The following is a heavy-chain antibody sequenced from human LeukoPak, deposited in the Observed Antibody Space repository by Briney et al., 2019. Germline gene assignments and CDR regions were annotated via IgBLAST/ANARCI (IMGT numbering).Heavy chain of an antibody. Sequence: SETLSLTCAVYGGSFSGYYWSWIRQPPGKGLEWIGEINHSGSTNYNPSLKSRVTISVDTSKNQFSLKLSSVAAADTAVYYCAWGRQLNFFDLWGQGTLVTVSS. CDR3: AWGRQLNFFDL. CDR2: INHSGST. CDR1: GGSFSGYY. D-gene: IGHD2-2*01. J-gene: IGHJ4*02. V-gene: IGHV4-34*01.